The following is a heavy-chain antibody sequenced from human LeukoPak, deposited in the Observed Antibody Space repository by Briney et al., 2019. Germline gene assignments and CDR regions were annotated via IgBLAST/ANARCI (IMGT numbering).Heavy chain of an antibody. Sequence: SETLSLTCTVSGYSISSGYYWDWIRQPPGKGLEWIGRIYTSGSTNYNPSLKSRVTMSVDTSKNQFSLKLSSVTAADTAVYYCARDLAYYDILTGYYPDRGYFDYWGQGTLVTVSS. CDR2: IYTSGST. V-gene: IGHV4-38-2*02. CDR1: GYSISSGYY. J-gene: IGHJ4*02. CDR3: ARDLAYYDILTGYYPDRGYFDY. D-gene: IGHD3-9*01.